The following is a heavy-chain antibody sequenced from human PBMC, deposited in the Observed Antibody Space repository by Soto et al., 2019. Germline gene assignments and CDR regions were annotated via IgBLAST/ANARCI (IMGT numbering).Heavy chain of an antibody. Sequence: ASVKVSCKASGYTFTSYYMHWVRQAPGQGLEWMGIINPSGGSTSYAQKFQGRVTMTRDTSTSTVYMELSSLRSEDTAVYYCARGGPSRKTSNWFAPWVQGTLVTVSS. D-gene: IGHD6-13*01. V-gene: IGHV1-46*01. CDR2: INPSGGST. CDR3: ARGGPSRKTSNWFAP. CDR1: GYTFTSYY. J-gene: IGHJ5*02.